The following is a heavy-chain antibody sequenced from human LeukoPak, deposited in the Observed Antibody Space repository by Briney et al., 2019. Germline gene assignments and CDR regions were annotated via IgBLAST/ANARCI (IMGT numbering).Heavy chain of an antibody. Sequence: GGSLRLSCAASGFTFSSYSMNWVRQAPGKGLEWVSSISSSSSYIYYADSVKGRFTISRDNAKNSLYLQMNSLRAEDTAVYYCARVESYNWNYASWYWGQGTLVTVSS. CDR2: ISSSSSYI. V-gene: IGHV3-21*01. J-gene: IGHJ4*02. CDR1: GFTFSSYS. D-gene: IGHD1-7*01. CDR3: ARVESYNWNYASWY.